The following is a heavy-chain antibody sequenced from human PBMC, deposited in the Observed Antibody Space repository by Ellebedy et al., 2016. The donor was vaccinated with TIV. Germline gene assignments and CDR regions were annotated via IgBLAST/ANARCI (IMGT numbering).Heavy chain of an antibody. V-gene: IGHV3-23*01. CDR3: AMGDGSYRGWLRP. CDR1: GVTPSGFTFVNYA. J-gene: IGHJ5*02. Sequence: GGSLRLSXTASGVTPSGFTFVNYAMSWVRQAPGKGLQWVSAISATGANGAAAYYADSVKGQFTISRDNSRNTVFLQMNSLRVEDTAVYYCAMGDGSYRGWLRPWGQGTLVTVSS. D-gene: IGHD3-10*01. CDR2: ISATGANGAAA.